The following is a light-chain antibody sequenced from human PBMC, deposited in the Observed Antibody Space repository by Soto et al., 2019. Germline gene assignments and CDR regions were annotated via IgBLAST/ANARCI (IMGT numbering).Light chain of an antibody. Sequence: QSALTQPASVSRSPGQSITISCTGTSSDVGDYNYVSWYQQHPGKAPKLMIYDVSNRPSGVSNRFSGSKSGNTASLTISGLQAEDESYYYCSSYTSSSIWVFGGGTKLTVL. V-gene: IGLV2-14*01. CDR1: SSDVGDYNY. CDR3: SSYTSSSIWV. J-gene: IGLJ3*02. CDR2: DVS.